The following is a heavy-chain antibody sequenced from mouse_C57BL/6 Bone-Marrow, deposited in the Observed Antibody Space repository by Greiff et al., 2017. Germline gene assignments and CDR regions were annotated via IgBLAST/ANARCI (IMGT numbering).Heavy chain of an antibody. D-gene: IGHD3-1*01. CDR2: IYPRSGNT. Sequence: QVQLKQSGAELARPGASVKLSCKASGYTFTSYGISWVKQSTGQGLEWIGEIYPRSGNTYYNEKFKGKATLTAEKSSSTAYMELRSLTSADSAVNFCARGGYNWYFDVWGTGTTVTVSS. J-gene: IGHJ1*03. CDR1: GYTFTSYG. V-gene: IGHV1-81*01. CDR3: ARGGYNWYFDV.